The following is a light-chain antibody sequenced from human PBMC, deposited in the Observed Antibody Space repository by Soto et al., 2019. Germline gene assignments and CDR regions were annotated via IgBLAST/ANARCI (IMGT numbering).Light chain of an antibody. V-gene: IGKV3-11*01. J-gene: IGKJ2*01. CDR3: QQRSNWPPYT. Sequence: DIVLTQSPATLSGSPGERATLSCRASQSVSSYLAWYQQKPGQAPKLLIYDTSNRATGIPARFSGSGSGTDVTLTIRSIEPEDFAAYYCQQRSNWPPYTFGPGTKLEI. CDR1: QSVSSY. CDR2: DTS.